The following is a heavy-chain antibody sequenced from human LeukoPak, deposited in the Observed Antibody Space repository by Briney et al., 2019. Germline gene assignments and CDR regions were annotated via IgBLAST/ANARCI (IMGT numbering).Heavy chain of an antibody. J-gene: IGHJ4*02. CDR2: IYHSGST. V-gene: IGHV4-38-2*02. Sequence: KTSETLSLTCTVSGYTISSGYYWGWIRQPPGKGLEWIGSIYHSGSTYYNPSLKRRVTISEDTSKNQVSLKVRSVSAADTAVYYCASALPPFAFGELFATYSGQGTLVTVSS. D-gene: IGHD3-10*01. CDR3: ASALPPFAFGELFATY. CDR1: GYTISSGYY.